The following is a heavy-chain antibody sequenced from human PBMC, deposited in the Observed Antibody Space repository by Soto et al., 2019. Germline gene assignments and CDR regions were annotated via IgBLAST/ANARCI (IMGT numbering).Heavy chain of an antibody. D-gene: IGHD7-27*01. V-gene: IGHV4-31*03. CDR3: ARQTLGSQYFDL. J-gene: IGHJ2*01. CDR2: TYYSGNT. Sequence: SETRSLTCTVSGGSISGGGYYWTWIRQHPGKGLECIGYTYYSGNTYYNPSLKSRVTISGGTSKNQFSLKLNYVTAADTAVYYCARQTLGSQYFDLWGRNTLVTLSS. CDR1: GGSISGGGYY.